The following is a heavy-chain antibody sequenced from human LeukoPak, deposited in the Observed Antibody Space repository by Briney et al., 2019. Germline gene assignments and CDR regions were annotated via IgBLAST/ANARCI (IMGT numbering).Heavy chain of an antibody. V-gene: IGHV4-59*01. CDR1: GGSISGSY. Sequence: PSETLSLTCTVSGGSISGSYWSWIRQPPGKGLEWIGYVYYRGNTNYNPSLTSRVTISVDTSKNQFSLKLSSVTAADTAVYYCARDCSSTSCYYLFDYWGQGTLVTVSP. CDR3: ARDCSSTSCYYLFDY. CDR2: VYYRGNT. D-gene: IGHD2-2*01. J-gene: IGHJ4*02.